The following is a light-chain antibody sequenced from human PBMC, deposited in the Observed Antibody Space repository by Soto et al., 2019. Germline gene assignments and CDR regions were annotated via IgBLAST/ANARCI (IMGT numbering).Light chain of an antibody. Sequence: DIVMTQSPDSLAVSLGERATINCKSSQSVFYSSNNKNCLAWYQQKPGQPPKLLISWASTRESGVPDRFSGSGSGTQFTLTISSLQAEDVAVYFCQQYYSTPLTFGPGTKVHIK. CDR2: WAS. CDR1: QSVFYSSNNKNC. J-gene: IGKJ3*01. CDR3: QQYYSTPLT. V-gene: IGKV4-1*01.